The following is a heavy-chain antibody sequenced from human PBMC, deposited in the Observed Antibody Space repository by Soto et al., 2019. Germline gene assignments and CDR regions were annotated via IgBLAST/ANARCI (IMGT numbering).Heavy chain of an antibody. CDR1: GFTFSEYS. Sequence: GGSLRLSGSASGFTFSEYSMHWVRQAPWKGLQYVSTISSYGDITYYAESVKGRFTISRDNSKNTLYLKMNSLRPEDTAVYYCVKVSTFYDILTGHYSKNFFDPWGPGPMITVST. J-gene: IGHJ5*02. CDR3: VKVSTFYDILTGHYSKNFFDP. CDR2: ISSYGDIT. D-gene: IGHD3-9*01. V-gene: IGHV3-64D*06.